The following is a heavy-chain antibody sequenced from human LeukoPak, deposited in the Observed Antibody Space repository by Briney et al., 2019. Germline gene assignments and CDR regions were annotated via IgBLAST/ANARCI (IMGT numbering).Heavy chain of an antibody. Sequence: SETLSLTCTVSGGSISSYYWSWIRQPPGKGLEWIGYIYYSGSTKYNPSLKSRATISVDTSKNQFSLKVRSVTAADTAVYYCARGDGYRDAFDIWGQGTMVTVSS. CDR2: IYYSGST. V-gene: IGHV4-59*01. CDR1: GGSISSYY. J-gene: IGHJ3*02. CDR3: ARGDGYRDAFDI. D-gene: IGHD5-24*01.